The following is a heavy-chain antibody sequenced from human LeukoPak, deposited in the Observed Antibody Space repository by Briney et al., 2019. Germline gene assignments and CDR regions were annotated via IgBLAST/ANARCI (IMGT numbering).Heavy chain of an antibody. CDR1: GGSISITSYY. CDR2: MYSSGST. CDR3: ARGPPDCSSTSCYAFDAFDI. D-gene: IGHD2-2*01. V-gene: IGHV4-39*07. Sequence: PSETLSLTCTVSGGSISITSYYWGWIRQPPGKGLEWIGSMYSSGSTYYNPSLKSRVTISVDTSENQFSLKLSSVTAADTAVYYCARGPPDCSSTSCYAFDAFDIWGQGTMVTVSS. J-gene: IGHJ3*02.